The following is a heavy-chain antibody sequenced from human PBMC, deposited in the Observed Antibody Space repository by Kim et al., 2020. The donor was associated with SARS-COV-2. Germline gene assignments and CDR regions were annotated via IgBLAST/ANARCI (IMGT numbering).Heavy chain of an antibody. V-gene: IGHV4-39*01. D-gene: IGHD1-26*01. J-gene: IGHJ4*02. CDR1: GDSLTNRNYY. CDR2: IYYSGTT. Sequence: SETLSLTCTVSGDSLTNRNYYWAWIRQPPGKGLEWIGEIYYSGTTYYNPNLESRITLSADTSKNQFSLNVRSVSAADTAVYYCARRRSSGITSFCFDFWGQGTLVSVSS. CDR3: ARRRSSGITSFCFDF.